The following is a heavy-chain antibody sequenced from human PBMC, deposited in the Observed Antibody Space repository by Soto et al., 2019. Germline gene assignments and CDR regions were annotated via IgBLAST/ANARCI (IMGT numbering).Heavy chain of an antibody. J-gene: IGHJ6*02. CDR1: EFTFNNFW. CDR2: INQDGSEK. V-gene: IGHV3-7*03. D-gene: IGHD2-15*01. Sequence: EVQLVESGGGLVQPGGSLRLSCAASEFTFNNFWMTWVRQAPGKGLECVANINQDGSEKYYVNSVKGRFTISRDNAKNSLYLQMNSLRAADTAIYYCAKSGPYYYYGMDVWGQGTTVTVSS. CDR3: AKSGPYYYYGMDV.